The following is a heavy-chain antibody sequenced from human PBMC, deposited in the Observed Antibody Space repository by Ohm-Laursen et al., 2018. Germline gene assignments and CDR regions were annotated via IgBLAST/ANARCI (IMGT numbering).Heavy chain of an antibody. D-gene: IGHD7-27*01. J-gene: IGHJ6*02. Sequence: TLSLTCFVSGDSISAHYWSWIRQPPGKGLEWIGYIHHTGYTTYNPSLKSRVTISVDTSKNQFSLKLSSVTAADTAVYYCARALGGYPISYYYGMDVWGQGTTVTVSS. V-gene: IGHV4-59*11. CDR2: IHHTGYT. CDR1: GDSISAHY. CDR3: ARALGGYPISYYYGMDV.